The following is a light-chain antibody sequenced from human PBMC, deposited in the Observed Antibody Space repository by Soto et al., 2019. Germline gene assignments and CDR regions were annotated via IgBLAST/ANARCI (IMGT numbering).Light chain of an antibody. V-gene: IGLV1-51*01. J-gene: IGLJ2*01. Sequence: QSVLTQPPSVSGAPGQKVPISCSGSSANIGSNYVSWYQQLPGTPPKLVIYDSYRGPSEIPDRFSGSKSGTSATLDITGLQTGDEADYYCGAWDGSLSVVLFGGGTKLTVL. CDR3: GAWDGSLSVVL. CDR2: DSY. CDR1: SANIGSNY.